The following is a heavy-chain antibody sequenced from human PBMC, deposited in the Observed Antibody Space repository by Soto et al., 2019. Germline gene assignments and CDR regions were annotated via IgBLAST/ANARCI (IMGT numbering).Heavy chain of an antibody. V-gene: IGHV1-8*01. CDR1: GYTFTSYD. CDR2: MNPNSGNT. D-gene: IGHD3-10*01. CDR3: ARAPRRTSAFDI. J-gene: IGHJ3*02. Sequence: ASVKVSFKASGYTFTSYDINWVRQATGQGLEWMGWMNPNSGNTGYAQKFQGRVTMTRNTSISTAYMELSSLRSEDTAVYYCARAPRRTSAFDIWGQGTMVTVSS.